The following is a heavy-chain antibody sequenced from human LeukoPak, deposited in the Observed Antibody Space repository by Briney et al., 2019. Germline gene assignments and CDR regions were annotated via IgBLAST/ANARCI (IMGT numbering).Heavy chain of an antibody. V-gene: IGHV4-4*07. J-gene: IGHJ5*02. CDR2: IYSSGNT. Sequence: SETLSLTCTVSDGSISSHYWTWIRQPAGKGLEWIGRIYSSGNTNYNPSLQSRVTMSLDTSKNQFSLKLSSVTAADTAVYYCARGLGGYCSSTSCRRGYWFDPWGQGTLVTVSS. CDR1: DGSISSHY. CDR3: ARGLGGYCSSTSCRRGYWFDP. D-gene: IGHD2-2*01.